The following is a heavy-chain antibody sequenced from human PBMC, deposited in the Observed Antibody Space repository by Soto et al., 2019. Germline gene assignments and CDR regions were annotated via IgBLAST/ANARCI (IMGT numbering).Heavy chain of an antibody. CDR2: ISSSSSYI. Sequence: EVQLVESGGGLVKPGGSLRLSCAASGFTFSSYSMNWVRQAPGKGLEWVSAISSSSSYIYYADSVKGRFTISRDNAKNSLDLQMNSLSAEDTAVYYCARTPPRITMVRGVNFPLYYFDYWGQGTLVTVSS. CDR1: GFTFSSYS. V-gene: IGHV3-21*01. CDR3: ARTPPRITMVRGVNFPLYYFDY. D-gene: IGHD3-10*01. J-gene: IGHJ4*02.